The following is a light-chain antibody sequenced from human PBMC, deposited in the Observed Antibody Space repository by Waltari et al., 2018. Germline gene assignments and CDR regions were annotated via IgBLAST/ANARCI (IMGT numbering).Light chain of an antibody. J-gene: IGKJ5*01. V-gene: IGKV3-15*01. Sequence: EIVLPQSPPSLSVSPGEGAFLPCRASQNVSIKFAWYQQKPGPAPRPLIFGASTRATGSPASVSGRESGTEFALIISSVQTEDFAVYYCQQDNDWPPSTFGQGTRLEIK. CDR1: QNVSIK. CDR3: QQDNDWPPST. CDR2: GAS.